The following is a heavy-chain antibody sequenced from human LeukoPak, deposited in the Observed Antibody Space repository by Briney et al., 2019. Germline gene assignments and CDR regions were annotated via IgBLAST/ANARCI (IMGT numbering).Heavy chain of an antibody. CDR3: ARHAPRVVRLHYFDY. D-gene: IGHD2-21*01. Sequence: PGGSLRLSCAASGFTFSSYGMHWVRQAPGKGLEWVAVISYDGSNKYYADSVKGRFTISRDNSKNTLYLQMNSLRAEDTAVYYCARHAPRVVRLHYFDYWGQGTLVTVSS. J-gene: IGHJ4*02. CDR1: GFTFSSYG. CDR2: ISYDGSNK. V-gene: IGHV3-30*03.